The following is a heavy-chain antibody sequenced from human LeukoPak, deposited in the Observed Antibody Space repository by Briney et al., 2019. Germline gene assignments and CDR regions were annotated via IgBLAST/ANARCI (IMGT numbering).Heavy chain of an antibody. J-gene: IGHJ4*02. Sequence: VASVKVSCEASGYTFTGYYIHWVRQAPGQGLEWMGWMNPKGGGTNYGQKFQGRVTMTTDTSIDTAYMELTNLRPDDTAVYCTLASDFWGQGTLVTVPS. CDR2: MNPKGGGT. V-gene: IGHV1-2*02. CDR1: GYTFTGYY. CDR3: LASDF.